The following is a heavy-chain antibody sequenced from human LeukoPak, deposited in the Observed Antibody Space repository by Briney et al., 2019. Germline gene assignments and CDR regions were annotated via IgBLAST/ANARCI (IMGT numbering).Heavy chain of an antibody. CDR1: NYSINSGHY. J-gene: IGHJ4*02. CDR3: ARDRGSGWDY. D-gene: IGHD6-19*01. CDR2: IFYSGST. Sequence: SETLSLTCIVSNYSINSGHYWGWIRQPPGKGLEWIGYIFYSGSTNYNPSLKSRVTISVDTSKNQFSLKLSSVTAADTAVYYCARDRGSGWDYWGQGTLVTVSS. V-gene: IGHV4-59*11.